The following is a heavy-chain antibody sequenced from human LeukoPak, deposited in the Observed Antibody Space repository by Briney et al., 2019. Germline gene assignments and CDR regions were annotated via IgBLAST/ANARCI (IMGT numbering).Heavy chain of an antibody. V-gene: IGHV4-34*01. D-gene: IGHD4-17*01. J-gene: IGHJ6*03. CDR1: GGSFSGYY. Sequence: SETLSLTCAVYGGSFSGYYWGWVRQTPGKGLEWIREINHGGSTNYNPSLKSRVTMSVDTSKNQFSLNLASVTAADTAVYYCARASDNDDYSLDYFYYMDVWGEGTTVTVSS. CDR2: INHGGST. CDR3: ARASDNDDYSLDYFYYMDV.